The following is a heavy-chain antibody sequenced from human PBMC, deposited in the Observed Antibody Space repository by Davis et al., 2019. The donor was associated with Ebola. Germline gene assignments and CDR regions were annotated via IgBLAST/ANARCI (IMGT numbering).Heavy chain of an antibody. CDR3: ARDGRFRDRSWFDP. J-gene: IGHJ5*02. D-gene: IGHD3-10*01. V-gene: IGHV1-2*04. Sequence: ASVKVSCKASGYTFTGYYMHWVRQAPGQGLEWMGWINPNSGGTNYAQKFQGWVTMTRDTSIGTAYMELSRLRSDDTAVYYCARDGRFRDRSWFDPWGQGTLVTASS. CDR1: GYTFTGYY. CDR2: INPNSGGT.